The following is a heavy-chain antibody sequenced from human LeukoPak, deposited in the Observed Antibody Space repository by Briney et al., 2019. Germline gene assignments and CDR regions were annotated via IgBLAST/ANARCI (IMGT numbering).Heavy chain of an antibody. J-gene: IGHJ4*02. CDR2: INANSGGT. CDR3: ARVGVEANATFDY. D-gene: IGHD1-26*01. V-gene: IGHV1-2*02. Sequence: ASVKVSCKASGYTFIGYYIHWVRQAPGQGLEWMGWINANSGGTNYAQKFQGRVTMTRDTSISTAYMELSSLRSDDTAVYFCARVGVEANATFDYWGQGTLVTVSS. CDR1: GYTFIGYY.